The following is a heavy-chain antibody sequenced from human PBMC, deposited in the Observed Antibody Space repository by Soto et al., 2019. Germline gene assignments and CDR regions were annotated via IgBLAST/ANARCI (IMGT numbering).Heavy chain of an antibody. CDR2: SSGNGAST. V-gene: IGHV3-23*01. CDR3: AKGPYYEFCSGKDWFDP. CDR1: GFSFSSYA. D-gene: IGHD3-3*01. Sequence: EVQLLESGGGLVQPGGSLRLSCAASGFSFSSYAMNWVRQAPGKGLEWVSASSGNGASTYYADSVKGRVTISRDNSKDTVYLQMNSLRAEDTAVYYCAKGPYYEFCSGKDWFDPWGQGTLVTVSS. J-gene: IGHJ5*02.